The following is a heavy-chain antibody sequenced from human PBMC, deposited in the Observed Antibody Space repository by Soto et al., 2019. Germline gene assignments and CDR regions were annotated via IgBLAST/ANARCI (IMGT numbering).Heavy chain of an antibody. V-gene: IGHV3-30-3*01. CDR2: ISYDGSNK. J-gene: IGHJ3*02. D-gene: IGHD3-3*01. CDR1: GFTFSSYA. Sequence: QVQLVESGGGVVQPGRSLRLSCAASGFTFSSYAMHWVRQAPGKGLEWVAVISYDGSNKYYADSVKGRFTISRDNSKNTLYLQMNSLRAEDTAVYYCARDLQTGSGYYMPGAFDIWGQGTMVTVSS. CDR3: ARDLQTGSGYYMPGAFDI.